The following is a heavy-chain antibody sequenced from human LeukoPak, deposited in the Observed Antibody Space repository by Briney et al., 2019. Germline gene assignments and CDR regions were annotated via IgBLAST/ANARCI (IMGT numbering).Heavy chain of an antibody. CDR2: ISWNTNNI. CDR3: AKGLSWWGFGVPADY. Sequence: PGGSLRLSCAASGFTFDDYAMHWVRQAPGKGLEWVSGISWNTNNIGYADSVKGRFTISRDNSKNTLYLQMNSLRAEDTAVYYCAKGLSWWGFGVPADYWGQGTLVTVSS. D-gene: IGHD3-3*01. V-gene: IGHV3-9*01. CDR1: GFTFDDYA. J-gene: IGHJ4*02.